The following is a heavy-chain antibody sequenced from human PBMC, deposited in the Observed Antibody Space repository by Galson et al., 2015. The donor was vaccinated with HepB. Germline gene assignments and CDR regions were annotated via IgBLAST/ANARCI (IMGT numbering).Heavy chain of an antibody. V-gene: IGHV6-1*01. D-gene: IGHD3-22*01. CDR3: ARGRLDYYDSSGYYYDRFSAFDY. J-gene: IGHJ4*02. CDR2: TYYRSKWYN. CDR1: GDSVSSNSAA. Sequence: CAISGDSVSSNSAAWNWIRQSPSRGLEWLGRTYYRSKWYNDYAVSVKSRITINPDTSKNQFSLQLNSVTPEDTAVYYCARGRLDYYDSSGYYYDRFSAFDYWGQGTLVTVSS.